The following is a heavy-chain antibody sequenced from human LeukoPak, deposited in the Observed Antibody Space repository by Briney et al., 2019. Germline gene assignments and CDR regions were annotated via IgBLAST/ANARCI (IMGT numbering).Heavy chain of an antibody. CDR1: GYTFTSYG. D-gene: IGHD3-16*02. CDR3: ARVEDRDYIWGSYRLADC. V-gene: IGHV1-18*04. J-gene: IGHJ4*02. Sequence: ASVKVSCKASGYTFTSYGISWVRQAPGQGLEWMGWTNPYNGNTNYAQKLQGRVTMTTDTSTTTAYMELRSLRSDDTAVYYCARVEDRDYIWGSYRLADCWGQGTLVTVSS. CDR2: TNPYNGNT.